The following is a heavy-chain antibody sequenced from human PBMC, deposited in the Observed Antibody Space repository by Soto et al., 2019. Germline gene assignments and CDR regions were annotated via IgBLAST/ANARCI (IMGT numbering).Heavy chain of an antibody. J-gene: IGHJ1*01. D-gene: IGHD2-21*01. CDR1: GYTFGHYY. V-gene: IGHV1-2*02. CDR3: ARFNVVRMVSAGLDF. Sequence: ASVKVACKTSGYTFGHYYIHWVRQAPGQGLEWLGWLNPNGGATNYAPKFQGRVTMTHDASISTVHMELSSLTPDDTAVYYCARFNVVRMVSAGLDFWGLGTLGTVSS. CDR2: LNPNGGAT.